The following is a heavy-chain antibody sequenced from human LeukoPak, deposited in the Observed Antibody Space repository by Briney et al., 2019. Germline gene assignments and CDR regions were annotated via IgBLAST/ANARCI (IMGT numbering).Heavy chain of an antibody. CDR3: ARDWDIVATKVVGDYSQGFFDY. CDR1: GFTFSSYA. D-gene: IGHD5-12*01. V-gene: IGHV3-30-3*01. CDR2: ISYDGSNK. Sequence: GGSLRLSCAASGFTFSSYAMHWVRQAPGKGLEWVAVISYDGSNKYYADSVKGRFTISRDNSKNTLYLQMNSLRAEDTAVYYCARDWDIVATKVVGDYSQGFFDYWGQGTLVTVSS. J-gene: IGHJ4*02.